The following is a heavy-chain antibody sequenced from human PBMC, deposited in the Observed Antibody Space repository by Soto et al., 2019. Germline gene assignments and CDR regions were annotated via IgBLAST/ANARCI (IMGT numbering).Heavy chain of an antibody. Sequence: QVQLVESGGGVVQPGRSLRLSCAASGFTFSSYGIHWVRQAPSKGLEWVAFISDDGNNKYYADSVKGRFTISRDNFRNTLYLQMNSLRGEDTAVYYCAKRRNVLRFLEWSSGMEVWGQGTTVNVSS. CDR2: ISDDGNNK. CDR1: GFTFSSYG. CDR3: AKRRNVLRFLEWSSGMEV. D-gene: IGHD3-3*01. J-gene: IGHJ6*02. V-gene: IGHV3-30*18.